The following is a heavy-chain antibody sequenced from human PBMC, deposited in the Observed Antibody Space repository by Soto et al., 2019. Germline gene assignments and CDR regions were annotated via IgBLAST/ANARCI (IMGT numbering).Heavy chain of an antibody. Sequence: HPGGSLRLSCVASGFTFNTNAMSWVRQAPGKGLEWVSSISGTGSSTYYADSVKGLFTIARDNSKNTVSLQMINLRAEDTGLYYCTKDTGYLSMDAWGQGTTVTVSS. D-gene: IGHD6-25*01. CDR3: TKDTGYLSMDA. CDR2: ISGTGSST. CDR1: GFTFNTNA. V-gene: IGHV3-23*01. J-gene: IGHJ6*02.